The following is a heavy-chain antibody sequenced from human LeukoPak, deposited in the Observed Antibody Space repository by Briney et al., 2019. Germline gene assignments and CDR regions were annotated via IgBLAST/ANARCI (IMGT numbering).Heavy chain of an antibody. CDR2: IIPIFGTA. D-gene: IGHD1-7*01. V-gene: IGHV1-69*13. J-gene: IGHJ6*02. Sequence: ASVKVSCKASGGTFSSYAISWVRQAPGQGLEWMGGIIPIFGTANYAQKLQGRVTITADESTSTAYMELSSLRSEDTAVYYCARCLLELRPPYYYYGMDVWGQGTTVTVSS. CDR3: ARCLLELRPPYYYYGMDV. CDR1: GGTFSSYA.